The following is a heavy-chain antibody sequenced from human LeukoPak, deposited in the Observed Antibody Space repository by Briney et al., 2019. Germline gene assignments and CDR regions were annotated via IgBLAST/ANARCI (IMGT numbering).Heavy chain of an antibody. CDR1: GFTFSSYW. V-gene: IGHV3-7*01. CDR2: IKQDGSEK. Sequence: GGSLRLSCTASGFTFSSYWMTWVRQAPGKGLEWVANIKQDGSEKYYVDSVKGRCTISRDNAKNSVYLQMNSLRAEDTAVYYCARDPYSGSYGNYYYYFMDVWGKGTTVTISS. D-gene: IGHD1-26*01. CDR3: ARDPYSGSYGNYYYYFMDV. J-gene: IGHJ6*03.